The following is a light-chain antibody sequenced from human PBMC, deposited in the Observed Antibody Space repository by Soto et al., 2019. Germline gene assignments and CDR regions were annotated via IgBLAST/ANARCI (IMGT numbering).Light chain of an antibody. Sequence: IRMTQSPSSLSASTVYRFTITCRASQGISSYLAWYQQKPGKAPKLLIYDASNLETGVPSRFSGSGSGTDFTFTISSLQPEDIATYYCQQYDNLPLTCGGGTKVDIK. J-gene: IGKJ4*01. CDR1: QGISSY. V-gene: IGKV1-33*01. CDR2: DAS. CDR3: QQYDNLPLT.